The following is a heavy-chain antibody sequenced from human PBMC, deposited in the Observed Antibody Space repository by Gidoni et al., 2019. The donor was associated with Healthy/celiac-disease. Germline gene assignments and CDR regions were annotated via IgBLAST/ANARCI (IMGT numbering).Heavy chain of an antibody. CDR1: GCTFSNAW. Sequence: EVQLVESGGGLVKPVGSLRLSCAASGCTFSNAWLRWVRQAPGKGLGWVGRIKSKADGGTTDYAAPVKGRFTISRDDSKNTLYLQMNSLKTEDTAVYYCTTGRDYYDSSGYYYEAFDIWGQGTMVTVSS. CDR3: TTGRDYYDSSGYYYEAFDI. CDR2: IKSKADGGTT. J-gene: IGHJ3*02. D-gene: IGHD3-22*01. V-gene: IGHV3-15*01.